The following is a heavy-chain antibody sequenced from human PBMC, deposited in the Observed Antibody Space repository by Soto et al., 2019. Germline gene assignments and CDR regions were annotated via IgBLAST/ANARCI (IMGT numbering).Heavy chain of an antibody. J-gene: IGHJ4*02. CDR1: GYTFTSYG. D-gene: IGHD3-22*01. V-gene: IGHV1-18*01. CDR2: ISAYNGNT. CDR3: ARESWYYYDSSGYQFDY. Sequence: ASVKVSCKASGYTFTSYGIGWVRQAPGQGLEWMGWISAYNGNTNYAQKLQGRVTMTTDTSTSTAYMELRSLRSDDTAVYYCARESWYYYDSSGYQFDYWGQGTLVTVSS.